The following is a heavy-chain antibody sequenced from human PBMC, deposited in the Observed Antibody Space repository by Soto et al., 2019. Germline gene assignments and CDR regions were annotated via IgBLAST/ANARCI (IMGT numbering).Heavy chain of an antibody. V-gene: IGHV3-30-3*01. D-gene: IGHD6-13*01. CDR2: ISYDGANK. Sequence: PGGSLRLSCAASEFTFSSFALHWVRQAPGKGLEWVAVISYDGANKYYADSVKGRFTISRDYSKNTLYLQMDSLRTEDTAFYYCARDSSRDGSRWRQYPRGDFDYWGQGTLVTVSS. J-gene: IGHJ4*02. CDR3: ARDSSRDGSRWRQYPRGDFDY. CDR1: EFTFSSFA.